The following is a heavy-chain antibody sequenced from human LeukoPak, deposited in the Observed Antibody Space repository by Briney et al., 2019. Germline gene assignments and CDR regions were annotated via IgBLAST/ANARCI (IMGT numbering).Heavy chain of an antibody. V-gene: IGHV1-2*06. CDR2: INPNSGGT. D-gene: IGHD5-18*01. J-gene: IGHJ4*02. CDR1: GYTFTSYA. CDR3: ARGGYGYYFDY. Sequence: GASVKVSCKASGYTFTSYAMHWGRQAPGQGLEWMGRINPNSGGTNYAQKFQGRVTMTRDTSISTAYMELSRLRSDDTAVYYCARGGYGYYFDYWGQGTLVTVSS.